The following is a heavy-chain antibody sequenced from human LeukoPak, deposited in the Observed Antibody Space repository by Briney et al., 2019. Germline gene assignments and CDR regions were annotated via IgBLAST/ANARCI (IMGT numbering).Heavy chain of an antibody. Sequence: SETLSLTCAVYGGSFSGYYWSWIRQPPGKGLEWIGEINHSGSTNYNPSLESRVTISVDTSKNQFSLKLSSVTAADTAVYYCARQRSRPGGVYWGQGTLVTVSS. D-gene: IGHD6-6*01. CDR3: ARQRSRPGGVY. CDR1: GGSFSGYY. CDR2: INHSGST. J-gene: IGHJ4*02. V-gene: IGHV4-34*01.